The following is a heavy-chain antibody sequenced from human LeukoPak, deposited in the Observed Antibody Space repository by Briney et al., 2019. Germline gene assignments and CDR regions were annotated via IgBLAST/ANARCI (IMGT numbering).Heavy chain of an antibody. CDR2: IYYSGST. D-gene: IGHD5-12*01. Sequence: PSETLSLTYTVSGYSISSGYYWSWIRQPPGKGLEWIGYIYYSGSTNYNPSLKSRVTISVDTSKNQFSLKLSSVTAADTAVYYCARARWLRYAFDIWGQGTMVTVSS. J-gene: IGHJ3*02. CDR1: GYSISSGYY. V-gene: IGHV4-61*01. CDR3: ARARWLRYAFDI.